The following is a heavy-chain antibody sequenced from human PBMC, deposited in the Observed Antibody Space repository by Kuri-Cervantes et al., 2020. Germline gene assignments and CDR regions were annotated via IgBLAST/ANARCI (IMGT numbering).Heavy chain of an antibody. V-gene: IGHV3-30*01. CDR2: ISYDGSNK. CDR3: AKGGSYDILTGYRHYYTFNTMDV. J-gene: IGHJ6*02. CDR1: GFTFSSYA. Sequence: GGSLRLSCAASGFTFSSYAMHWVRQAPGKGLEWVAVISYDGSNKYYADSVKGRFTISRDNSKNTLYLQMNSLRAEDTAVYYYAKGGSYDILTGYRHYYTFNTMDVWGQGTTVTVSS. D-gene: IGHD3-9*01.